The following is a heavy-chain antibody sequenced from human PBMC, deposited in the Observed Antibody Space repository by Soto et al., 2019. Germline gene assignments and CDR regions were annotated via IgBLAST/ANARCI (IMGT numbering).Heavy chain of an antibody. CDR2: IYYSGST. D-gene: IGHD6-13*01. CDR1: GGSISSYY. V-gene: IGHV4-59*01. Sequence: SETLSLTCTVSGGSISSYYWSWIRQPPGKGLEWIGYIYYSGSTNYNPSLKSRVTISVDTSKNQFSLKLSSVTAADTAVYYCARDLSIAAAGSTGDAFDIWGQGTMVTVSS. CDR3: ARDLSIAAAGSTGDAFDI. J-gene: IGHJ3*02.